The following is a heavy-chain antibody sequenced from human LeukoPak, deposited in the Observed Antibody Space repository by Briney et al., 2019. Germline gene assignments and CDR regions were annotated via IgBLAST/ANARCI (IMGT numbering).Heavy chain of an antibody. CDR2: IYYSGST. D-gene: IGHD5-24*01. V-gene: IGHV4-39*07. Sequence: SETLSLTCTVSGGSISSSSYYWGWIRQPPGKGLEWIGSIYYSGSTYYNPSLKSRVTISVDTSKNQFSLKLSSVTAADTAVYYCARDRGHYYYYGMDVWGQGTTVTVSS. CDR3: ARDRGHYYYYGMDV. CDR1: GGSISSSSYY. J-gene: IGHJ6*02.